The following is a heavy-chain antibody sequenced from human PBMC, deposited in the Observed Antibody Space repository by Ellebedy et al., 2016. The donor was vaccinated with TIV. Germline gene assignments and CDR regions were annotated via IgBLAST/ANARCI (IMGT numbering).Heavy chain of an antibody. CDR1: GFTFNVYA. V-gene: IGHV3-23*01. CDR2: ISGSGDST. J-gene: IGHJ3*02. CDR3: ARDYGERGSTNAFDI. D-gene: IGHD1-26*01. Sequence: GESLKISXETSGFTFNVYAMSWVRQAPGKGLEWVSSISGSGDSTYYADSVKGRFTISSDHSKSTLYLQMNSLRGEDTAVYYCARDYGERGSTNAFDIWGQGTMVTVSS.